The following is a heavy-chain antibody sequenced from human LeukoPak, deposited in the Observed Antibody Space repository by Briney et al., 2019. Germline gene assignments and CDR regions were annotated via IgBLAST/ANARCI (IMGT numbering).Heavy chain of an antibody. V-gene: IGHV4-38-2*02. CDR1: GYSISSGYY. Sequence: PSETLSLTCTVSGYSISSGYYWGWIRQPPGKGLEWIGSIYHSGSTYYNPSLKSRVTMSVDTSKNQFSLKLSSVTAADTAVYYCARGSRDYYYYYMDVWGKGTTVTVSS. J-gene: IGHJ6*03. CDR3: ARGSRDYYYYYMDV. CDR2: IYHSGST.